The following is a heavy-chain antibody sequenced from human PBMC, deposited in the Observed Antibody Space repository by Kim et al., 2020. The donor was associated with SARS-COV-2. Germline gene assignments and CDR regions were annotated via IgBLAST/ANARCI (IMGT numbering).Heavy chain of an antibody. CDR1: GYTFTSYG. CDR3: ARVVRNYYGSGSYAFDI. CDR2: ISAYNGNT. J-gene: IGHJ3*02. V-gene: IGHV1-18*01. D-gene: IGHD3-10*01. Sequence: ASVKVSCKASGYTFTSYGISWVRQAPGQGLEWMGWISAYNGNTNYAQKLQGRVTMTTDTSTSTAYMELRSLRSDDTAVYYCARVVRNYYGSGSYAFDIWGQGTMVTVSS.